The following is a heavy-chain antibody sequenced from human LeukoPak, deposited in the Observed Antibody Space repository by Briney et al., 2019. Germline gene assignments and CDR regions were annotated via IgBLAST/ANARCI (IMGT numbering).Heavy chain of an antibody. D-gene: IGHD2-2*01. CDR1: GGTFSSYA. CDR2: IIPIFGTA. V-gene: IGHV1-69*01. J-gene: IGHJ6*03. CDR3: ARERYCSSTSCYRPQQNYYYYYMDV. Sequence: SVKVSCKASGGTFSSYAISWVRQAPGQGLEWMGGIIPIFGTANYAQKCQGRVTITADESTSTAYMELSSLRSEDTAVYYCARERYCSSTSCYRPQQNYYYYYMDVWGKGTTVTVSS.